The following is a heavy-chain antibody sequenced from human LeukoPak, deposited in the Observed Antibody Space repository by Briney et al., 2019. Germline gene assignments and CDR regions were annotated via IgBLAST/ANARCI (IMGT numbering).Heavy chain of an antibody. CDR2: IQQDGSEQ. CDR3: ARNYGGYSH. Sequence: GGSLRLSCTASGXTFSSYWMSWVRQAPGKGLEWVANIQQDGSEQYYVDSVKGRFTISRDKAKNSLYLQMNSLRAEDTALYYCARNYGGYSHWGQGTLVTVSS. V-gene: IGHV3-7*02. J-gene: IGHJ4*02. CDR1: GXTFSSYW. D-gene: IGHD4-23*01.